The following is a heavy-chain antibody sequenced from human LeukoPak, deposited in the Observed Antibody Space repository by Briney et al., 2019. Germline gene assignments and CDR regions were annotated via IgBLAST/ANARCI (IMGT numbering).Heavy chain of an antibody. J-gene: IGHJ4*02. CDR3: ARAAYDSSGYLTL. V-gene: IGHV3-53*01. CDR1: GFTVSSNY. CDR2: IYSGGST. D-gene: IGHD3-22*01. Sequence: GGSLRLSCAASGFTVSSNYMSWVRQAPGKGLEWVSVIYSGGSTYYADSVKGRFTISRDNSKNTLYLQMNSLRAEDTAVYYCARAAYDSSGYLTLWGQGTLVTVSS.